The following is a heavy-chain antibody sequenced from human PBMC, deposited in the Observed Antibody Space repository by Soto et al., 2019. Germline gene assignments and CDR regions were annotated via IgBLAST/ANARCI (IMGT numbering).Heavy chain of an antibody. CDR3: ASSPNYSCYGFDV. CDR1: GDSVSSGDYF. V-gene: IGHV4-61*08. CDR2: IYYSGST. D-gene: IGHD2-21*01. J-gene: IGHJ6*04. Sequence: SETLSLTCTVSGDSVSSGDYFWSWLRQSPGKRLEWIAYIYYSGSTNYNPSLKSRATISVDTSKSQVSLTPTSMTAADAALYYCASSPNYSCYGFDVWGEGTAGTGSS.